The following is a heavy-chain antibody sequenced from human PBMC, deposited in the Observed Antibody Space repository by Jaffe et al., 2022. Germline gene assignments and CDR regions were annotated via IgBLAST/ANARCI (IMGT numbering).Heavy chain of an antibody. CDR3: AKDPRDSSREWGPFDYFDY. J-gene: IGHJ4*02. V-gene: IGHV3-30*02. CDR1: GFTFSSYG. Sequence: QVQLVESGGGVVQPGGSLRLSCAASGFTFSSYGMHWVRQAPGKGLEWVAFIRYDGSNKYYADSVKGRFTISRDNSKNTLYLQMNSLRAEDTAVYYCAKDPRDSSREWGPFDYFDYWGQGTLVTVSS. D-gene: IGHD6-13*01. CDR2: IRYDGSNK.